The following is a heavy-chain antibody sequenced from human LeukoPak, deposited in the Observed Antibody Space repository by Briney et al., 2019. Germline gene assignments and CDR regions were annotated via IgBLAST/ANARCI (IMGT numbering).Heavy chain of an antibody. J-gene: IGHJ4*02. V-gene: IGHV4-39*01. CDR2: IYYSGST. CDR3: ARLKGDYDYVWGSYRPTPFLDY. CDR1: GGSLSSSSYY. D-gene: IGHD3-16*02. Sequence: SETLSLTCTVSGGSLSSSSYYWGWIRQPPGKGLEWMGSIYYSGSTYYNPSLPSRVTLSVDTSKNQFSLKLSSVNAADTAVYYCARLKGDYDYVWGSYRPTPFLDYWGQGTLVTVSS.